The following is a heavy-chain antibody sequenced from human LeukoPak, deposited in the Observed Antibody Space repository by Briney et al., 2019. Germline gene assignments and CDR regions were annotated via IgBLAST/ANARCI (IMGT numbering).Heavy chain of an antibody. CDR3: AELGITMIGGV. CDR1: GFTFSSYE. CDR2: ISSSGSTI. D-gene: IGHD3-10*02. V-gene: IGHV3-48*03. J-gene: IGHJ6*04. Sequence: GGSLRLSCAASGFTFSSYEMNWVRQAPGKGLEWVSYISSSGSTIYYADSVKGRFTISRDNDKNSLYLQMNSVRAEDTAVYYCAELGITMIGGVWGKGTTVTISS.